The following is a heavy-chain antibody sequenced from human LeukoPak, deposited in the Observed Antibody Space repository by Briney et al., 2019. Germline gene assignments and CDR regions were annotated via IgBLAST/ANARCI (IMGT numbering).Heavy chain of an antibody. J-gene: IGHJ4*02. V-gene: IGHV3-53*01. CDR1: GFSVNSNY. Sequence: GGTLRLSCSVSGFSVNSNYMTWVRDTPGNGLEWVLLIYSISDTYYADSVKGRFTISRDNSKNMVFLQMNSLRADDSAVYYCARWGYDSSGSYWDDWGQGTRVTVSS. D-gene: IGHD3-22*01. CDR3: ARWGYDSSGSYWDD. CDR2: IYSISDT.